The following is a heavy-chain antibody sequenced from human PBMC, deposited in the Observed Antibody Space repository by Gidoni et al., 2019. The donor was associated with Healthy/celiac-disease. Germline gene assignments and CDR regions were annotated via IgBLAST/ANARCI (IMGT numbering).Heavy chain of an antibody. CDR2: INPNSGGT. CDR3: ARVGDHITEDYYYYGMDV. CDR1: GYTFTGYY. D-gene: IGHD1-20*01. Sequence: QVQLVQSGAEVKKPGASVKVSCKASGYTFTGYYMHWVRQAPGQGLEWMGWINPNSGGTNYAQKFQGWVTMTRDTSISTAYMELSRLRSDDTDVYYCARVGDHITEDYYYYGMDVWGQGTTVTVSS. V-gene: IGHV1-2*04. J-gene: IGHJ6*02.